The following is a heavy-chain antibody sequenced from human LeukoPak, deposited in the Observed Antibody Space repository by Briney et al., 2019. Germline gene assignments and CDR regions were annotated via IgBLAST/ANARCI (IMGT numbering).Heavy chain of an antibody. J-gene: IGHJ4*02. D-gene: IGHD5-18*01. CDR1: GFTFSSYS. Sequence: GGSLRLSCAASGFTFSSYSMNWVRQAPGKGLEWVSSISSSSSYIYYADSVKGRFTISRDNSKNTLYLQMNSLRAEDTAVYYCAKDRWHNVDTAMGLFDYWGQGTLVTVSS. CDR3: AKDRWHNVDTAMGLFDY. CDR2: ISSSSSYI. V-gene: IGHV3-21*04.